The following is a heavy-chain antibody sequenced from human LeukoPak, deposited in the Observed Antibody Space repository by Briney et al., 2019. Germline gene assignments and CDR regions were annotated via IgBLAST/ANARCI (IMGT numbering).Heavy chain of an antibody. V-gene: IGHV3-30*04. CDR2: ISYDGSNK. CDR3: ARYCSSTSCYRSHMDV. Sequence: GGSLRLSCAASGFTFSSYAMHWVRQAPGRRLEWVAVISYDGSNKYYADSVKGRLTISRDNSKNTLYLQMNSLRPEDTAVYYCARYCSSTSCYRSHMDVWGKGTTVTVSS. J-gene: IGHJ6*03. D-gene: IGHD2-2*02. CDR1: GFTFSSYA.